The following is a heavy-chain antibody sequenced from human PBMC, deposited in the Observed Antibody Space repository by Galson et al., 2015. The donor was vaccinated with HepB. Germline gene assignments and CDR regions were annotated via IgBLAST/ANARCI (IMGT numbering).Heavy chain of an antibody. Sequence: SLRLSCAASGVTVSDSYMYWVRRAPERGLEWVSVSYSDGRTYYSDSVQGRFAISRDSSKNTVFLQMNSLRAEDTAVYYCARGSCSGGVCYSDYNWLDPWGQGTLVTVSS. J-gene: IGHJ5*02. CDR2: SYSDGRT. CDR3: ARGSCSGGVCYSDYNWLDP. CDR1: GVTVSDSY. V-gene: IGHV3-53*01. D-gene: IGHD2-15*01.